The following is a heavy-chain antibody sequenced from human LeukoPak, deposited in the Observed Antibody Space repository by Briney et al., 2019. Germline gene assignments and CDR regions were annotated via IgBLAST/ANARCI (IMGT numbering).Heavy chain of an antibody. CDR1: GFTVSSNY. CDR3: ARDYRYYYDSSGYYYEAQTDY. CDR2: IKQDGSEK. V-gene: IGHV3-7*01. J-gene: IGHJ4*02. D-gene: IGHD3-22*01. Sequence: GGSLRLSCAASGFTVSSNYMSWVRQAPGKGLEWVANIKQDGSEKYYVDSVKGRFTISRDNAENSLYLQMNSLRAEDTAVYYCARDYRYYYDSSGYYYEAQTDYWGQGTLVTVSS.